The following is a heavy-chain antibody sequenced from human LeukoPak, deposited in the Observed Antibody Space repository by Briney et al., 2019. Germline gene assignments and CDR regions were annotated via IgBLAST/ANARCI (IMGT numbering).Heavy chain of an antibody. CDR3: ARDATLRAARPGGY. V-gene: IGHV1-18*01. Sequence: ASVEVTCKASGYTFRSYGIGWVRQAPGQGLEWMGWISAYNGNTNYAQKLQGRVTMTTDTSTSTAYMELRSLRSDDTAVYYCARDATLRAARPGGYWGQGTLVTVPS. D-gene: IGHD6-6*01. CDR1: GYTFRSYG. CDR2: ISAYNGNT. J-gene: IGHJ4*02.